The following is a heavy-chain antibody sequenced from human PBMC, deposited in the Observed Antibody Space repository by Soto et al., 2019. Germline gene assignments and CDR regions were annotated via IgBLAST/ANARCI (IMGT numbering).Heavy chain of an antibody. J-gene: IGHJ6*03. V-gene: IGHV3-66*01. D-gene: IGHD3-9*01. CDR2: IYSGGDI. Sequence: EVQLVESGGGLVQPGGSLRLSCAASGFIVSGNYMGWVRQAPGKGLEWVSVIYSGGDIFYADSVKGRFTISRDNSKSTLHLQMNRLRVEDTALYHCHLFYYYMDVWGRGTTVTVSS. CDR3: HLFYYYMDV. CDR1: GFIVSGNY.